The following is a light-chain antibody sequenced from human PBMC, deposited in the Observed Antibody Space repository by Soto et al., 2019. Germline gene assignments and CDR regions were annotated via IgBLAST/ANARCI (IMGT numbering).Light chain of an antibody. CDR1: RSVGSD. J-gene: IGKJ1*01. Sequence: PGTLPLSPGERATLSCMVCRSVGSDLAWYLQKPGQAPRLLIYDASSRATGIPARFSGSGSGTDFTLTISGLEPEDFAVYYCQQYGSSSSTFGQGTKVDI. CDR3: QQYGSSSST. V-gene: IGKV3-20*01. CDR2: DAS.